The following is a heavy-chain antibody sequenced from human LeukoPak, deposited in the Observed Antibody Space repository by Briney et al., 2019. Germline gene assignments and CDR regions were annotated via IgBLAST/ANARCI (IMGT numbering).Heavy chain of an antibody. CDR3: ARVSSSWYGGGFDY. CDR2: ISAYNGNT. J-gene: IGHJ4*02. V-gene: IGHV1-18*01. Sequence: ASVRVSCTASGYTFTSYGISWVRQAPGQGLEWMGWISAYNGNTNYAQKLQGRVTMTTDTSTSTAYMELRSLRSDDTAVYYCARVSSSWYGGGFDYWGQGTLVTVSS. D-gene: IGHD6-13*01. CDR1: GYTFTSYG.